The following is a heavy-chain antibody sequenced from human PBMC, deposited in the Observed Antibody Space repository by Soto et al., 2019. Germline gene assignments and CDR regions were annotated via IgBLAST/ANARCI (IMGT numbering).Heavy chain of an antibody. V-gene: IGHV4-59*01. CDR2: IYYSGST. CDR3: ARHYETTVFDC. J-gene: IGHJ4*02. Sequence: SETLSLTCTVSGGSISSYYWSWIRQPPGKGLEWIGYIYYSGSTNYNPSLKSRVTISVDTSKNQFSLKLSSVTAADTAVYYCARHYETTVFDCWGQGTLVTVSS. CDR1: GGSISSYY. D-gene: IGHD4-17*01.